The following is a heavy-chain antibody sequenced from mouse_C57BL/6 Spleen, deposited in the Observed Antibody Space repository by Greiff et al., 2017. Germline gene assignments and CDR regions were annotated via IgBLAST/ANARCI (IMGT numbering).Heavy chain of an antibody. CDR2: ISYSGST. Sequence: DVKLVESGPGMVKPSQSLSLTCTVTGYSITSGYDWHWIRHFPGNKLEWMGYISYSGSTNYNPSLKSRISITHDTSKNHFFLKLNSVTTEGTATYYCARVVYVGYFEVWGTGTTVTVSS. CDR3: ARVVYVGYFEV. V-gene: IGHV3-1*01. D-gene: IGHD2-12*01. CDR1: GYSITSGYD. J-gene: IGHJ1*03.